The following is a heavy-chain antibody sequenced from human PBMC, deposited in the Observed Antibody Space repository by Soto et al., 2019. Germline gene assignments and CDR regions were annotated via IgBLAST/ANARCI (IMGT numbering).Heavy chain of an antibody. CDR1: GFTFISYG. CDR3: ARDSDTYYYDSSGYYIDY. CDR2: IWFDGSNK. J-gene: IGHJ4*02. V-gene: IGHV3-33*01. Sequence: PGGSLRLSCAASGFTFISYGMHWVRQAPGKGLEWVAVIWFDGSNKHYADSVKGRFTISRDNSKNTVSLQMNTLRAEDTAVYYCARDSDTYYYDSSGYYIDYWGRGTLVTVSS. D-gene: IGHD3-22*01.